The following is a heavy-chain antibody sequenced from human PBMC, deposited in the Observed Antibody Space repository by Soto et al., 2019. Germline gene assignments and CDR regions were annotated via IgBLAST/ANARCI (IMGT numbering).Heavy chain of an antibody. Sequence: QVQLVQSGAEVKKPGSSVKVSCKASGGTFSSYAISWVRQAPGQGLEWMGGIIPIFGTANYAQKFQGRVTITADESTSTAYMELSSLRSEDTAVYYCARDPGLRHYYDSSGYYSFDYWGQGTLVTVSS. D-gene: IGHD3-22*01. V-gene: IGHV1-69*01. CDR1: GGTFSSYA. CDR2: IIPIFGTA. CDR3: ARDPGLRHYYDSSGYYSFDY. J-gene: IGHJ4*02.